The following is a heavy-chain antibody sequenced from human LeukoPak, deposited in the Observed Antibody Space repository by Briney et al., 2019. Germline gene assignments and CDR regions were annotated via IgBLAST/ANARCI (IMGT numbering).Heavy chain of an antibody. Sequence: GGSLRLSCAASGFTFSSYAMSWVRQAPGKGLEWVSAISGNGGSTYYADSVKGRFTISRDNSKNTLYLQMNSLRAEDTVVYYCANDRLVRYSYYGMDVWGQGTTVTVSS. CDR3: ANDRLVRYSYYGMDV. V-gene: IGHV3-23*01. CDR1: GFTFSSYA. J-gene: IGHJ6*02. CDR2: ISGNGGST. D-gene: IGHD6-19*01.